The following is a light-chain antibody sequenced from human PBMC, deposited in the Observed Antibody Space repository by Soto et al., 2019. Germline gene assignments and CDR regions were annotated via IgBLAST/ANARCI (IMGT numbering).Light chain of an antibody. CDR1: SGHSNYA. J-gene: IGLJ2*01. Sequence: QPVLTQSPSASASLGASVKLTCTLSSGHSNYAIAWHQQQPGKGPRYLMNVNSEGSHSKGDGIPDRFSGSSSGTERYLTISSLQAEDEADYYCQNWGTGIHVLFGGGTKLTVL. V-gene: IGLV4-69*01. CDR3: QNWGTGIHVL. CDR2: VNSEGSH.